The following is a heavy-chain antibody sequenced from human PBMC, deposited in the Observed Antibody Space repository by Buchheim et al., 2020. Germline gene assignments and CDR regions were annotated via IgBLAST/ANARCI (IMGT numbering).Heavy chain of an antibody. CDR3: ARGRGRITMVRGVIPKYNWFDP. Sequence: QVQLQQWGAGLLKPSETLSLTCAVYGGSFSGYYWSWIRQPPGKGLEWIGEINHSGSTNYNPSLKSRVTISVDTSKNQLSLKLSSVTAADTAVYYCARGRGRITMVRGVIPKYNWFDPWGQGTL. V-gene: IGHV4-34*01. CDR1: GGSFSGYY. J-gene: IGHJ5*02. D-gene: IGHD3-10*01. CDR2: INHSGST.